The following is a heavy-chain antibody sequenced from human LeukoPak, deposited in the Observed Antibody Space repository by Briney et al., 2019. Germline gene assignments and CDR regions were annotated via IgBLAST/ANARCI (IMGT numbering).Heavy chain of an antibody. V-gene: IGHV4-30-4*01. Sequence: SETLSLTCTVSGGSISSGDYYWSWIRQPPGKGLEWIGYIYYSGSTYYNPSLKSRVTISVDTSKNQFSLKLRSVAAADTAVYYCASYYHDSSGYYQYYFDSWGQGTLVTVSS. CDR3: ASYYHDSSGYYQYYFDS. D-gene: IGHD3-22*01. CDR2: IYYSGST. J-gene: IGHJ4*02. CDR1: GGSISSGDYY.